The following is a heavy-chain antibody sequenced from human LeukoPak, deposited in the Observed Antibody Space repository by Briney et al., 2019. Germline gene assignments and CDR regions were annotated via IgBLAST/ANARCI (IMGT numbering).Heavy chain of an antibody. Sequence: PTLSLTFAISGDSVSSNSAAWNWIRQSPSRGLEWVGSTCYRSKWYNYYALSVRGRIPINPDTSKIQVSLQLNSMTPEDTAVYYCTRGWNSFDYWGQGTLVTVSS. J-gene: IGHJ4*02. CDR2: TCYRSKWYN. CDR1: GDSVSSNSAA. CDR3: TRGWNSFDY. D-gene: IGHD1-1*01. V-gene: IGHV6-1*01.